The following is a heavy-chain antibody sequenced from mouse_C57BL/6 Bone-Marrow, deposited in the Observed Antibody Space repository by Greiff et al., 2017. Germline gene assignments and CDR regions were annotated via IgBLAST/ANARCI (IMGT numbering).Heavy chain of an antibody. CDR1: GYTFTSYW. CDR3: AREYYDISSWYFDV. D-gene: IGHD1-1*01. CDR2: IDPSDSET. V-gene: IGHV1-52*01. J-gene: IGHJ1*03. Sequence: VQLQQPGAELVRPGSSVKLSCKASGYTFTSYWMHWVKKRPIQGLEWIGNIDPSDSETHDNQKFKDKATLTVEKSYSTAYMQLSSLTSEDSAFYSCAREYYDISSWYFDVWGTGTTVTVS.